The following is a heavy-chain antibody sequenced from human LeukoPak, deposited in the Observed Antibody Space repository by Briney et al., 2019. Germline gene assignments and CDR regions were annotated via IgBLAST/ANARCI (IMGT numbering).Heavy chain of an antibody. CDR1: GGSINSYY. D-gene: IGHD3-22*01. J-gene: IGHJ4*02. Sequence: SETLSLTCTVSGGSINSYYWSWIRQPPGKGLEWIGYIYYSGSTNYNPSLKSRVTISVDTSKNQFSLKLSSVTAADTAVYYCARGAPYYYDSSGYLFDYWGQGSMVTVSS. CDR2: IYYSGST. CDR3: ARGAPYYYDSSGYLFDY. V-gene: IGHV4-59*01.